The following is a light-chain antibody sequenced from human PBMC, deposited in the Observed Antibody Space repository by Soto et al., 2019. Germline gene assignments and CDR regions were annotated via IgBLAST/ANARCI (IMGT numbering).Light chain of an antibody. CDR2: EVN. CDR1: SSDAGGYNY. CDR3: SSYAGSSNV. V-gene: IGLV2-8*01. Sequence: QSALAQPPSASGSPGQSVAISCTGTSSDAGGYNYVSWYQQHPGKAPKLMIYEVNKRPSGVPDRFSGSKSGNTASLTVSGLQAEDEADYYCSSYAGSSNVFGTGIKVTVL. J-gene: IGLJ1*01.